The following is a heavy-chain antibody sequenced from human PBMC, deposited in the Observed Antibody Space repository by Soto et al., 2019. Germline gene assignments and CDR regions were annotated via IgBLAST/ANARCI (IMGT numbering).Heavy chain of an antibody. CDR3: ARDMVRGVNGMDV. Sequence: VTLSITCTVSGGSISSYYWSWMRQPPGKGLEWIGYIYYSGSTNYNPSLKSRVTISVDTSKNQFSLKLSSVTAADTAVYYCARDMVRGVNGMDVRGQGTTVTV. V-gene: IGHV4-59*01. J-gene: IGHJ6*02. D-gene: IGHD3-10*01. CDR1: GGSISSYY. CDR2: IYYSGST.